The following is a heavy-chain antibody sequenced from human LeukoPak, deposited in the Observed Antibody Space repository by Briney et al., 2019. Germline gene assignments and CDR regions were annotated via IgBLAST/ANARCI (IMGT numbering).Heavy chain of an antibody. D-gene: IGHD1-26*01. V-gene: IGHV3-23*01. Sequence: GGSLRLSCAASGFTFSAYAMSWVRQAPGKGLEWVSSISDSAGSTYYAASVTGRFTISRDSSRTTLYLQVNSLRAEDTAVYYRAEQSAGVTTGYFDYWGQGTLVTVFS. CDR2: ISDSAGST. CDR1: GFTFSAYA. CDR3: AEQSAGVTTGYFDY. J-gene: IGHJ4*02.